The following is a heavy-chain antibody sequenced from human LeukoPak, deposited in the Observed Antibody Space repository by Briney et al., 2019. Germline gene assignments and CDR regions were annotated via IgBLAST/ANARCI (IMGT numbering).Heavy chain of an antibody. Sequence: PGGSLRLSCAASGFTFSDYYTSWIRQAPGKGLEWVSHISSSGSTIYYADSVKGRFTISRDNAKNSLYLQTNRLRAEDTAMYYCARARMTTVTTGFFGPWGQGTLVTVSS. CDR1: GFTFSDYY. V-gene: IGHV3-11*01. CDR3: ARARMTTVTTGFFGP. J-gene: IGHJ5*01. D-gene: IGHD4-17*01. CDR2: ISSSGSTI.